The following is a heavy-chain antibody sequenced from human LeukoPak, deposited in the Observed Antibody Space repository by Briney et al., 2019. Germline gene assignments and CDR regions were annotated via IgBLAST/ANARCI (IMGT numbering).Heavy chain of an antibody. CDR3: AKDTYGSSPYYFDY. CDR1: GFTFSSYA. Sequence: GGSLRLSCAVSGFTFSSYAMSWVRQAPGKGLEWVSAISSSGGSTYYADSVKGRFTIFRDNSRNTLYLQMNSLRAEDSAVYYCAKDTYGSSPYYFDYRGQGTLVTVSS. D-gene: IGHD6-6*01. CDR2: ISSSGGST. V-gene: IGHV3-23*01. J-gene: IGHJ4*02.